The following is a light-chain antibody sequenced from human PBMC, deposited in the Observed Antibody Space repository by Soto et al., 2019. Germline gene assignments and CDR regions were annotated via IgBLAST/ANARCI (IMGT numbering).Light chain of an antibody. CDR3: QQYDNLPYT. V-gene: IGKV1-33*01. J-gene: IGKJ2*01. CDR1: QDISNY. Sequence: DIQMTQSPSSLSASVGDRVTITCQASQDISNYLNWYQQKPGKAPKLLIYDASNLETGVPSRFSENGSGTDFTFTISSLQPEDIATYYCQQYDNLPYTFGQGTKLEIK. CDR2: DAS.